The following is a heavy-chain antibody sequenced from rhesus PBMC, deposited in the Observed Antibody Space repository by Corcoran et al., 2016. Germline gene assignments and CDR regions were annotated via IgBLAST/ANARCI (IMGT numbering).Heavy chain of an antibody. V-gene: IGHV4-173*01. J-gene: IGHJ4*01. D-gene: IGHD3-3*01. CDR3: ARSYYNSWTGGYFDY. Sequence: QLQLQESGPGLVKPSETLSLTCAVSGGSISSNYWSWIRQPPGKGLDWIGRISGSGGSTDYNPSLKSRVTISTDTSKNQFSLKISSVTAADTAVYYCARSYYNSWTGGYFDYWGQGVLVTVSS. CDR1: GGSISSNY. CDR2: ISGSGGST.